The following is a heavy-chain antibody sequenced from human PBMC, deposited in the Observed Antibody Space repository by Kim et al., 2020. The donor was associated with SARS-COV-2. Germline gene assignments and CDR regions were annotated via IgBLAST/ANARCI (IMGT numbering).Heavy chain of an antibody. CDR3: AGEGYYYDSSGSLNY. Sequence: SLRLSCAASGFTFSSYGMHWVRQAPGKGLEWVAVISYDGSNKYYADSVKGRFTISRDNSKNTLYLQMNSLRAEDTAVYYCAGEGYYYDSSGSLNYWGQGTLVTVSS. J-gene: IGHJ4*02. CDR2: ISYDGSNK. V-gene: IGHV3-33*05. D-gene: IGHD3-22*01. CDR1: GFTFSSYG.